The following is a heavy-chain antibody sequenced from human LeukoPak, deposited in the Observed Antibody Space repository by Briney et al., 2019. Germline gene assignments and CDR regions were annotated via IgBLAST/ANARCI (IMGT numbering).Heavy chain of an antibody. CDR1: GFTISNYG. V-gene: IGHV3-53*01. CDR3: ARAITVTTVFDS. Sequence: GGSLRLSCEVSGFTISNYGMHWVRQAPGKGLEWVSIIYSDGDTHYADSVKGRFTISRDNSKNTLYLQMNSLRAEDTAVYYCARAITVTTVFDSWGQGTLVTVSS. D-gene: IGHD4-17*01. J-gene: IGHJ4*02. CDR2: IYSDGDT.